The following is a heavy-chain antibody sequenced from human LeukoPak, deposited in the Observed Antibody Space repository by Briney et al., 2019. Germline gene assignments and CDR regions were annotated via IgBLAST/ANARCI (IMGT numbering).Heavy chain of an antibody. CDR1: GFTFSSYA. D-gene: IGHD6-19*01. CDR3: AKARYTSGWYVFDY. CDR2: ISGSGGPT. V-gene: IGHV3-23*01. J-gene: IGHJ4*02. Sequence: GGSLRLSCAASGFTFSSYALTWVRQAPGKGLEWVSSISGSGGPTFHADSVKGRFTISRDNSKNTLFLQMNSLRAEDTAIYYCAKARYTSGWYVFDYWGRGTQVTVSS.